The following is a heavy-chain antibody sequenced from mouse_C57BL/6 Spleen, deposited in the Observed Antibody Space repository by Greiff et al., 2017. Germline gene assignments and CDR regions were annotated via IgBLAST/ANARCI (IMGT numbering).Heavy chain of an antibody. CDR3: ARSGGFDY. D-gene: IGHD3-2*02. CDR2: INPSSGYT. J-gene: IGHJ2*01. V-gene: IGHV1-4*01. CDR1: GYTFTSYT. Sequence: QVQLKESGAELARPGASVKMSCKASGYTFTSYTMHWVKQRPGQGLEWIGYINPSSGYTKYNQKFKDKATLTADKSSSTSYMQLSSLTSENSAVYYGARSGGFDYWGQGTTLTVSS.